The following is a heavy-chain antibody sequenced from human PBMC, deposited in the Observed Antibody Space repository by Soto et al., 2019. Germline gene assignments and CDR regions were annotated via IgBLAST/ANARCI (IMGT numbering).Heavy chain of an antibody. CDR1: GFTFSSYA. CDR2: ISYDGSNK. J-gene: IGHJ4*02. Sequence: GGSLRLSCAASGFTFSSYAMHWVRQAPGKGLEWVAVISYDGSNKYYADSVKGRFTISRDNSKNTLYLQMNSLRAEDTAVYYCARGDWTDYMDYWGQGTLVTVSS. D-gene: IGHD1-1*01. CDR3: ARGDWTDYMDY. V-gene: IGHV3-30-3*01.